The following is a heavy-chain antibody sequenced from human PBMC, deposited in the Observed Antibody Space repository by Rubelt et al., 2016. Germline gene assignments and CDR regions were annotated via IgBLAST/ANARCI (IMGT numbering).Heavy chain of an antibody. Sequence: QLQLQESGPGLVKPSETLSLTCTVSGGSISSSSYYWGWIRQPPGKGLEWIGEINHSGSTYYNPSLNGCFTISVDTSKNHFSLKLGSVTAADTAVYYCARLVGGYCTNGVCYPFDYWGQGTLVTVSS. D-gene: IGHD2-8*01. V-gene: IGHV4-39*01. CDR1: GGSISSSSYY. CDR3: ARLVGGYCTNGVCYPFDY. CDR2: INHSGST. J-gene: IGHJ4*02.